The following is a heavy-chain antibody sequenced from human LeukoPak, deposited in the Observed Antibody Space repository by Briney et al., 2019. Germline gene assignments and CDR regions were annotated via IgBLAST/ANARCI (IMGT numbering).Heavy chain of an antibody. Sequence: GGSLRLSCAASGFTFSSYAMHWVRQAPGKGLEWVAVISYDGSNKYYADSVKGRFTISRDNSKNTLYLQMNSLRAEDTAVYYCARGDYCSGGSCYPSADYWGQGTLVTVSS. CDR2: ISYDGSNK. CDR1: GFTFSSYA. D-gene: IGHD2-15*01. CDR3: ARGDYCSGGSCYPSADY. V-gene: IGHV3-30*04. J-gene: IGHJ4*02.